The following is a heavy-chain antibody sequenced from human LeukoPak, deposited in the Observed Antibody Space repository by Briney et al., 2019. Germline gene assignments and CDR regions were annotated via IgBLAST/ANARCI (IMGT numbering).Heavy chain of an antibody. CDR3: ARGADAYDILTGNPFDY. D-gene: IGHD3-9*01. CDR1: GFTFRDYY. Sequence: GGSLRLSCAASGFTFRDYYMSWIRQAPGKGLVWVSYISSSSSYTNYADSVKGRFTISRDNAKNSLYLQMNSLRAEDTAVYYCARGADAYDILTGNPFDYWGQGTLVTVSS. V-gene: IGHV3-11*06. J-gene: IGHJ4*02. CDR2: ISSSSSYT.